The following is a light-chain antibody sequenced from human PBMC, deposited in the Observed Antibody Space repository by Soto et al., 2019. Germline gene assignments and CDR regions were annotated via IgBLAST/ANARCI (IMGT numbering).Light chain of an antibody. CDR3: CLYAGPVVV. CDR1: SSDVGSYNL. CDR2: EVT. V-gene: IGLV2-23*02. J-gene: IGLJ2*01. Sequence: QSALTQPASVSGSPGQSITISCTGTSSDVGSYNLVSWYQQHPGKAPKLMIYEVTKRPSGVSHRFSGSRSGNTASLTISGLQAEDEADYYCCLYAGPVVVFGGGTKLTVL.